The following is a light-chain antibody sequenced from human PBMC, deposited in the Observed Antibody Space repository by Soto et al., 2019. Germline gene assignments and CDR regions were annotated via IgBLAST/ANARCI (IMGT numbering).Light chain of an antibody. J-gene: IGKJ4*01. V-gene: IGKV3-20*01. Sequence: EIVLTQSPSTLSLSPGERATLSCRASQSVSSSYLAWYQQKAGQAPRLLIYGASSRATGIPNRFSGSGSGTDFTITISRLEPEDFAVYYWQQYGSSPLTFGGGTKVEIK. CDR1: QSVSSSY. CDR2: GAS. CDR3: QQYGSSPLT.